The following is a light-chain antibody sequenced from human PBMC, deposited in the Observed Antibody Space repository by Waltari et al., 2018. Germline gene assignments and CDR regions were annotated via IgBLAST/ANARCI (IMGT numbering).Light chain of an antibody. Sequence: DIVMTQSPLSLPVTPGAPASISCRSSQSLLHSNGYNSLDWYLQKPGQSPQVLIYLGSNRASGVTDRFSGSGSGTDFTLKISRVEAEDVGVYYCMQALQTPFTFGQGTKLEIK. CDR3: MQALQTPFT. CDR1: QSLLHSNGYNS. V-gene: IGKV2-28*01. CDR2: LGS. J-gene: IGKJ2*01.